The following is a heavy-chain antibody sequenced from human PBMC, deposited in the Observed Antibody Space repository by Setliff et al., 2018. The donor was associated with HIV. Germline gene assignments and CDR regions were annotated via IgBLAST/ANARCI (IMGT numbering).Heavy chain of an antibody. V-gene: IGHV1-69*13. J-gene: IGHJ4*02. Sequence: GASVKVSCKASGGTFSNYAISWVRQAPGQGLEWMGGILPLSGAGNYAQKFQGRVTITADESTRTAHLDLSGLRSEDTAFYYCATYYFDSSGYYRANYFEYWGQGTLVTVSS. CDR1: GGTFSNYA. CDR2: ILPLSGAG. CDR3: ATYYFDSSGYYRANYFEY. D-gene: IGHD3-22*01.